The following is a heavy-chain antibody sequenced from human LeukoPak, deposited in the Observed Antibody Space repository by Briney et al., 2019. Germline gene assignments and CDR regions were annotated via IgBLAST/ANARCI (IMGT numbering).Heavy chain of an antibody. CDR1: GFTFSSYG. V-gene: IGHV3-30*02. CDR3: ARADYYGSGSPTPAAPDY. CDR2: IRYDGSNK. J-gene: IGHJ4*02. D-gene: IGHD3-10*01. Sequence: GGSLRLSCAASGFTFSSYGMHWVRQAPGKGLEWVAFIRYDGSNKYYADSVKGRFTISRDNSKNTLYLQMNSLRAEDTAVYYCARADYYGSGSPTPAAPDYWGQGTLVTVSS.